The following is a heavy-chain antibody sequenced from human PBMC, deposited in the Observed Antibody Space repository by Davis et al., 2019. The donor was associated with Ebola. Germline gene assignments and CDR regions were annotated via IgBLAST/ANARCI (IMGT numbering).Heavy chain of an antibody. CDR3: ASTILGRLDAFDI. D-gene: IGHD2-2*02. V-gene: IGHV4-39*01. CDR2: IFYSGST. J-gene: IGHJ3*02. Sequence: MPGGSLRLSCTVSGGSISSSNYYWGWIRQPPGKGLEWIGTIFYSGSTYYNPSLKSRVTISVNTSKNQFSLKLNSVTAADTAVYYCASTILGRLDAFDIWGQGTMVTVSS. CDR1: GGSISSSNYY.